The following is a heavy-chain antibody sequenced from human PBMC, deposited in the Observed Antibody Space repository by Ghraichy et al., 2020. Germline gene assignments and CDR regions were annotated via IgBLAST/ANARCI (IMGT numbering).Heavy chain of an antibody. D-gene: IGHD1-7*01. V-gene: IGHV3-23*01. J-gene: IGHJ4*02. CDR3: ARIGTSSQADH. CDR2: ISADGGAV. CDR1: GFTFNTYA. Sequence: WRSLRLSCTASGFTFNTYAMTWARQAPGKGLEWVSAISADGGAVFYADTVRGRFILSRDNSKNILYLQMSSLRAEDTAVYYCARIGTSSQADHWGQGTLVTVSS.